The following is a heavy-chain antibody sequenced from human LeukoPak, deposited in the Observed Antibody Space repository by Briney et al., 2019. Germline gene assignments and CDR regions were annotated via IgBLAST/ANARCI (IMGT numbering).Heavy chain of an antibody. CDR1: GYTFTSYD. CDR3: ARDLPLGYCSSTSCYAFDI. Sequence: GASVKVSCKASGYTFTSYDINWVRQATGQGLEWMGWMNPNSGNTGYAQKFQGRVTMTRDTSISTAYMELSRLRSDDTAVYYCARDLPLGYCSSTSCYAFDIWGQGTMVTVSS. CDR2: MNPNSGNT. J-gene: IGHJ3*02. V-gene: IGHV1-8*01. D-gene: IGHD2-2*01.